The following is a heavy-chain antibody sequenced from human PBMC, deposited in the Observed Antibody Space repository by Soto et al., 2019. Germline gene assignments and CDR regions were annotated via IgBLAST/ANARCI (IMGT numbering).Heavy chain of an antibody. CDR2: ISSRSSTT. D-gene: IGHD5-18*01. J-gene: IGHJ4*02. Sequence: GGSMRLSCAASGFTFSTYVMNWVRQAPGKGLEWISYISSRSSTTYYADSVKGRFTISRDDARNSLYLQMNSLRDEDTAIYYCVRDVNTAMGNLDFWGQGTLVTVSS. CDR3: VRDVNTAMGNLDF. V-gene: IGHV3-48*02. CDR1: GFTFSTYV.